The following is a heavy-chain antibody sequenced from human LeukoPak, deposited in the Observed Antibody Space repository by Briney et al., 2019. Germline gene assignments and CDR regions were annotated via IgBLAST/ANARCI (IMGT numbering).Heavy chain of an antibody. V-gene: IGHV4-39*01. J-gene: IGHJ5*02. CDR3: ARLGADNWFDP. CDR2: IYYSGST. CDR1: GGSISSSSYY. Sequence: PSETLSLTYTVSGGSISSSSYYWGWIRQPPGKGLEWIGSIYYSGSTYYNPSLKSRVTISVDTSKNQFSLKLSSVTAADTAVYYCARLGADNWFDPWGQGTLVTVSS. D-gene: IGHD3-16*01.